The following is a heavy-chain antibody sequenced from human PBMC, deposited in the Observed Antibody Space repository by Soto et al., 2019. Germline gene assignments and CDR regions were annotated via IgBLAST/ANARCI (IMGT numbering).Heavy chain of an antibody. V-gene: IGHV1-69*12. CDR2: IIPIFGTA. J-gene: IGHJ4*02. CDR1: GGTFSSYA. D-gene: IGHD4-17*01. CDR3: ARSRLGSQHDYGGNSMFY. Sequence: QVQLVQSGAEVKKPGSSVKVSCKASGGTFSSYAISWVRQAPGQGLEWMGGIIPIFGTANYAQKFQGRVTITADESTRTAYMELSSLRSEDTAVYYCARSRLGSQHDYGGNSMFYWGQGTLVTVSS.